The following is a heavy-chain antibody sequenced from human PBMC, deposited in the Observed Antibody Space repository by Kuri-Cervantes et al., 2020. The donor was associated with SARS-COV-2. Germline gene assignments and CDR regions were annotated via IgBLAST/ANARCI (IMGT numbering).Heavy chain of an antibody. CDR3: ARGVTIFGEDV. CDR2: IYYSGST. V-gene: IGHV4-61*01. Sequence: LSCTVSGGSVSSGSYYWSWIRQPPGKGLEWIGYIYYSGSTNYKPSLKSRVTISVDTSKNQFSLKLRSVTAADTAVYYCARGVTIFGEDVWGQGTTVTVSS. CDR1: GGSVSSGSYY. J-gene: IGHJ6*02. D-gene: IGHD3-3*01.